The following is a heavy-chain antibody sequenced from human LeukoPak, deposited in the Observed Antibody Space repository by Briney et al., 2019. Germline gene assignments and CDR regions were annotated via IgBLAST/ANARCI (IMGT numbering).Heavy chain of an antibody. J-gene: IGHJ3*02. V-gene: IGHV3-30*02. D-gene: IGHD3-10*01. CDR2: IRYDGTNK. CDR1: GFTFSSYA. CDR3: AQDRRYYGSGSSPGSNGFDI. Sequence: PGGSLRLSCAASGFTFSSYAMHWVRQAPGKGLEWVAFIRYDGTNKYYADSVKGRFTVSRDNSMITLYLQMSSLRTEDTAVYYCAQDRRYYGSGSSPGSNGFDIWGQGTMVTVSS.